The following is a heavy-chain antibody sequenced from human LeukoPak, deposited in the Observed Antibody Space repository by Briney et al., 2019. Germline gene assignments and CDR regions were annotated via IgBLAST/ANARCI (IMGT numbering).Heavy chain of an antibody. Sequence: ETLSLTCTVSGGSISSYYWSWIRQPPGKGLEWIGYIYYSGSTNYNPSLKSRVTISVDTSKNQFSPKLSSVTAADTAVYYCARIQRVTVTLDYWGQGTLVTVSS. CDR2: IYYSGST. V-gene: IGHV4-59*08. J-gene: IGHJ4*02. D-gene: IGHD4-4*01. CDR3: ARIQRVTVTLDY. CDR1: GGSISSYY.